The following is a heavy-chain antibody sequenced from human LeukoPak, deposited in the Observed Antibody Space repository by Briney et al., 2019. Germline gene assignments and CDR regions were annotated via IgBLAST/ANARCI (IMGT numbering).Heavy chain of an antibody. CDR2: IKEDGSQK. CDR3: ARGNYGDSFDP. D-gene: IGHD4-17*01. Sequence: PGGSLRLSCAASGFTFSSYWMSWVRQAPGKRLEWVANIKEDGSQKNYVDSVEGRFTISRDNAKKSLSLQMISLRAEDTAVYYCARGNYGDSFDPWGQGTLVTVSS. J-gene: IGHJ5*02. CDR1: GFTFSSYW. V-gene: IGHV3-7*04.